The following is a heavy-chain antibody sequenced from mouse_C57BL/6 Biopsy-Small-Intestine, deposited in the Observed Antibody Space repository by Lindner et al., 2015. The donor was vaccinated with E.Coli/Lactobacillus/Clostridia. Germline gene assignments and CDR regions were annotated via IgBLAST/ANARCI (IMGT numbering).Heavy chain of an antibody. Sequence: VQLQESGAELVRPGTSVKVSCKASGYAFTNYLIEWVKQRPGQGLEWIGVINPGSGGTNYNEKFKGKATLTADKSSSTAYMQLSSLTSEDSAVYFCARNYYGKRGFDYWSQGTTLTVSS. CDR1: GYAFTNYL. CDR2: INPGSGGT. J-gene: IGHJ2*01. V-gene: IGHV1-54*01. D-gene: IGHD1-1*01. CDR3: ARNYYGKRGFDY.